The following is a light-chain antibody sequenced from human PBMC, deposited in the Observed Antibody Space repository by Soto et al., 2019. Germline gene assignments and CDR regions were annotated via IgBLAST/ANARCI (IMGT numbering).Light chain of an antibody. CDR2: EVS. Sequence: QSVLTQPASVSGSPGQSITISCTGTSSDVGGYKYVSWYQQQPGKAPKLMIYEVSNRPAGVSNRFSGSKSGNTASLTISGLQAADEADYYCSSYTSSSSYVFATGTKLTVL. CDR1: SSDVGGYKY. V-gene: IGLV2-14*01. CDR3: SSYTSSSSYV. J-gene: IGLJ1*01.